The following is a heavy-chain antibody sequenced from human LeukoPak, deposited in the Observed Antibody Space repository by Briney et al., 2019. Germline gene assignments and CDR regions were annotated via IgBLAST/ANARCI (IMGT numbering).Heavy chain of an antibody. CDR1: GGSISSYY. CDR2: IYYSGST. Sequence: SETLSLTCTVSGGSISSYYWSWIRQPPGKGLEWIGYIYYSGSTNYNPSLKSRVTISVNTSKNQFSLKLSSVTAADTAVYYCAREGDGSSWSDYYGMDVWGQGTTVTVSS. V-gene: IGHV4-59*12. D-gene: IGHD6-13*01. CDR3: AREGDGSSWSDYYGMDV. J-gene: IGHJ6*02.